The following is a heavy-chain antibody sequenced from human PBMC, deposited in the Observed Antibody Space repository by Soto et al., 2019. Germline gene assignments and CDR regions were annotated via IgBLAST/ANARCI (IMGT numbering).Heavy chain of an antibody. CDR3: ARGYYSGSGRPTPGGMDV. D-gene: IGHD3-10*01. CDR1: GYTFTNYD. V-gene: IGHV1-18*01. Sequence: QVHLVQSGAEVKKPGASVKVSCKASGYTFTNYDINWVRQAPGQGLEWMGWISTYTGNTNYAQKLQGRVTMTTDTSTSKAYMELRSLRSDDTAVYYCARGYYSGSGRPTPGGMDVWGQGTTVTVSS. CDR2: ISTYTGNT. J-gene: IGHJ6*02.